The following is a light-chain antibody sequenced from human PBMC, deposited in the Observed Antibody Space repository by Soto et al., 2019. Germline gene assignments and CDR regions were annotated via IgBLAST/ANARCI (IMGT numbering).Light chain of an antibody. CDR3: QQYNSYTYT. J-gene: IGKJ2*01. Sequence: DIQMTQSPSTLSASVGDRVTITCRASQSISNWLAWYQQKPGKAPKLLIYDASSLESGVPPRFSGSGSGPELTLTISSLQPDDFATYYCQQYNSYTYTFGQGTKLEIK. V-gene: IGKV1-5*01. CDR2: DAS. CDR1: QSISNW.